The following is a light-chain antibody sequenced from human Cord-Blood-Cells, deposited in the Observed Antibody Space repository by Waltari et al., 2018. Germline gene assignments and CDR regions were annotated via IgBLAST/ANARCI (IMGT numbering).Light chain of an antibody. J-gene: IGKJ2*03. CDR1: QSVLYSSNNKNY. CDR3: QQYYSTPYS. V-gene: IGKV4-1*01. CDR2: WAS. Sequence: DIVMTQSPDSLAVSLGKRATINCKSSQSVLYSSNNKNYLAWYQQKPGQLPKLLIYWASTRESGVPDRFSGSGSGTDFTLTISSLQAEDVAVYYCQQYYSTPYSFGQGTKLEIK.